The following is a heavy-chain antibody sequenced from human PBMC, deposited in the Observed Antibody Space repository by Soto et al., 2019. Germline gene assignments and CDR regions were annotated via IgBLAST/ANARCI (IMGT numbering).Heavy chain of an antibody. CDR2: INPSGGST. D-gene: IGHD6-13*01. V-gene: IGHV1-46*01. CDR1: GYTFTSYY. CDR3: ARGPGIAAAGTNYLDGFDY. J-gene: IGHJ4*02. Sequence: AASVKVSCKASGYTFTSYYMHWVRQAPGQGLEWMGIINPSGGSTSYAQKFQGRVTMTRDTSTNTVYMGLSSLRSEDTAVYYCARGPGIAAAGTNYLDGFDYWGQGTLVTVSS.